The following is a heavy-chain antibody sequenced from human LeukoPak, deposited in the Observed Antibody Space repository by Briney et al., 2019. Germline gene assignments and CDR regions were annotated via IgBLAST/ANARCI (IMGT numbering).Heavy chain of an antibody. V-gene: IGHV4-34*01. CDR2: IYYSGST. J-gene: IGHJ6*03. CDR3: ARGVGELLSYYYYYYMDV. D-gene: IGHD3-10*01. CDR1: GGSFSGYY. Sequence: PSETLSLTCAVYGGSFSGYYWGWIRQPPGKGLEWIANIYYSGSTNYNPSLNSRVTISIDTSKNQFSLKLSSVTAADTAVYYCARGVGELLSYYYYYYMDVWGKGTTVTISS.